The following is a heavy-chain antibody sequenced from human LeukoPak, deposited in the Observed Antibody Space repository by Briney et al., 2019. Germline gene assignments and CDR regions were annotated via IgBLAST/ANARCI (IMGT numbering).Heavy chain of an antibody. D-gene: IGHD6-6*01. V-gene: IGHV3-48*04. CDR3: AKADRGSSIAARFGAFDI. J-gene: IGHJ3*02. CDR1: GFTFSAYS. Sequence: GGSLRLSCAASGFTFSAYSMNWVRQAPGKGLEWVSYISRSSRNIFYADSVRGRFTISRDNAKNSLYLQMNSLRAEDTAVYYCAKADRGSSIAARFGAFDIWGQGTMVTVSS. CDR2: ISRSSRNI.